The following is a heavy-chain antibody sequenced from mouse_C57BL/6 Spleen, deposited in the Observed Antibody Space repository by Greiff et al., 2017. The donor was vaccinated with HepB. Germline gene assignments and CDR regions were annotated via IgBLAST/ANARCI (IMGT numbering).Heavy chain of an antibody. Sequence: ESGPGLVKPSQSLSLTCSVTGYSITSGYYWNWIRQFPGNKLEWMGYISYDGSNNYNPSLKNRISITRDTSKNQFFLKLNSVTTEDTATYYCAHYGSSYDAMDYWGQGTSVTVSS. CDR3: AHYGSSYDAMDY. V-gene: IGHV3-6*01. J-gene: IGHJ4*01. CDR2: ISYDGSN. CDR1: GYSITSGYY. D-gene: IGHD1-1*01.